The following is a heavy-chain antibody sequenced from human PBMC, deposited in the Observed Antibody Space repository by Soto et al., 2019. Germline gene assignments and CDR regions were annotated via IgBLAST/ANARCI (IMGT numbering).Heavy chain of an antibody. CDR1: GGSISRYH. J-gene: IGHJ4*02. Sequence: QVQLQESGPGLLKPSETLSLTCTVSGGSISRYHWSWIRQSPGKGLEWIGYMSHSGSTNYTPSLQSRVTMSADTSKNQLSLTVTSLTAADTAVYYCARSESGLDSGDVWGQGTLVTVSS. CDR2: MSHSGST. D-gene: IGHD5-12*01. CDR3: ARSESGLDSGDV. V-gene: IGHV4-59*01.